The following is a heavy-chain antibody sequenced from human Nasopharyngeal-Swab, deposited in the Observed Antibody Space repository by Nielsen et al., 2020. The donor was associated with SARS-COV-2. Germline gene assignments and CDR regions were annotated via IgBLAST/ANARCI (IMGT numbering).Heavy chain of an antibody. CDR2: ISSSSSYI. CDR1: GFTFSSYS. CDR3: ATAFGVTMISPCNY. V-gene: IGHV3-21*01. D-gene: IGHD3-22*01. J-gene: IGHJ4*02. Sequence: GESLKISCAASGFTFSSYSMNWVRQAPGKGLEWVSSISSSSSYIYYADSVKGRFTISRDNAKNSLYLQMNSLRAEDTAVYYCATAFGVTMISPCNYWGRGTLVTVSS.